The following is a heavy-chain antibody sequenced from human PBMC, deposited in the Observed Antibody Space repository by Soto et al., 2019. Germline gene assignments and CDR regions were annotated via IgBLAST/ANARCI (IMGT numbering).Heavy chain of an antibody. V-gene: IGHV3-23*01. CDR3: AKGDYYDSSGYYVPSAY. CDR2: ISGSGGST. D-gene: IGHD3-22*01. Sequence: GGSLRLSCAASGFTFSSYAMSWVRQAPGKGLEWVSAISGSGGSTYYADSVKGRFTISRDNSKNTLYLQMNSLRAEDTAVYYCAKGDYYDSSGYYVPSAYWGQGTLVTVSS. CDR1: GFTFSSYA. J-gene: IGHJ4*02.